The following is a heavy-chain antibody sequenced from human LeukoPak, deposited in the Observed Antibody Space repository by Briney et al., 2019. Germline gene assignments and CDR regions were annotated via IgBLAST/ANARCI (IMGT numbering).Heavy chain of an antibody. CDR3: AKQAGHFYYYDIDV. CDR1: GFTFTMYA. J-gene: IGHJ6*02. Sequence: GGSLRLSCAASGFTFTMYAMSWVRQAPGKGLEWVSSISGSGGNTYFADSVKGRFTISRDNSKNPLNLQMNSLRAEDTAVYYCAKQAGHFYYYDIDVWGQGTTVTVSS. D-gene: IGHD6-19*01. CDR2: ISGSGGNT. V-gene: IGHV3-23*01.